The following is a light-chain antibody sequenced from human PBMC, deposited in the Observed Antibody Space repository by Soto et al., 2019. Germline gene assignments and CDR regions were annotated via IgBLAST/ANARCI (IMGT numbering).Light chain of an antibody. V-gene: IGKV3-15*01. Sequence: PGERATLSCRASQSVSSNFLAWYQQKPGQAPRLLIYGASTRATGIPARFSGSGSGTEFTLTISSLQSEDFAIYYCQQYNNWPPITFGQGTRLEIK. CDR1: QSVSSN. CDR3: QQYNNWPPIT. J-gene: IGKJ5*01. CDR2: GAS.